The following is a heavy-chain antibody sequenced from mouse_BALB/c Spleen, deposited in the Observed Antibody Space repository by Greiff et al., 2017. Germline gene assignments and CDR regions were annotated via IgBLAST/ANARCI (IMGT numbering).Heavy chain of an antibody. D-gene: IGHD2-2*01. V-gene: IGHV2-9*02. CDR3: ARGYGYDGRGFAY. J-gene: IGHJ3*01. CDR1: GFSLTSYG. Sequence: VKLVESGPGLVAPSQSLSITCTVSGFSLTSYGVHWVRQPPGKGLEWLGVIWAGGSTNYNSALMSRLSISKDNSKSQVFLKMNSLQTDDTARYYCARGYGYDGRGFAYWGQGTLVTVSA. CDR2: IWAGGST.